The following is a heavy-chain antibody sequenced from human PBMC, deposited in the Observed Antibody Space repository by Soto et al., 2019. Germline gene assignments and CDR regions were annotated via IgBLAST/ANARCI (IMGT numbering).Heavy chain of an antibody. CDR3: AMGYYYDSSVYNLQHKFDY. D-gene: IGHD3-22*01. V-gene: IGHV1-69*01. CDR1: GGTFTNYG. J-gene: IGHJ4*02. CDR2: IIPVLGPA. Sequence: QVQLVQSGAEVKKPGSSVKVSCKASGGTFTNYGISCVRQAPGQGLEWMGGIIPVLGPASYAQKFQGRVTVTADESTSTAYMEMNSLTSEDTAVFYCAMGYYYDSSVYNLQHKFDYWGQGTMVTVSS.